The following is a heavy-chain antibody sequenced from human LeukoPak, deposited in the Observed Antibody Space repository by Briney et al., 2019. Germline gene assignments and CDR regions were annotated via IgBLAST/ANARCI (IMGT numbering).Heavy chain of an antibody. CDR3: VREAAYDFWGGRRGRFDY. D-gene: IGHD3-3*01. CDR1: GYTFTAYY. Sequence: GASVKVSCKASGYTFTAYYMHWVRQAPGQGLEWMGWIDPNSGGTNYTQKFQGRVTMTRDTSISTAYMELSRLESDDTAVYHCVREAAYDFWGGRRGRFDYWGQGALVTVSS. V-gene: IGHV1-2*02. J-gene: IGHJ4*02. CDR2: IDPNSGGT.